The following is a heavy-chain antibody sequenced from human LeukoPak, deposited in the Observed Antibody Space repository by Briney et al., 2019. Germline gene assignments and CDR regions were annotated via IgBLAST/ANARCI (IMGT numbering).Heavy chain of an antibody. J-gene: IGHJ6*03. CDR3: ASLYYYDSSGYYNYYYMDV. V-gene: IGHV4-59*01. D-gene: IGHD3-22*01. CDR2: IYYSGST. CDR1: GGSISSYY. Sequence: PSETLSLTCTVSGGSISSYYWSWIRQPPGKGLEWIGYIYYSGSTNYNPSLKSRVTISVDTSKNQFSLKLSSVTAADTAVYYCASLYYYDSSGYYNYYYMDVWGKGTTVTVSS.